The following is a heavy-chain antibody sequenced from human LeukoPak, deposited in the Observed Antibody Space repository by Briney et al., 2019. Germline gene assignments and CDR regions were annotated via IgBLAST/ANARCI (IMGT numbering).Heavy chain of an antibody. CDR1: SDSISSHY. J-gene: IGHJ3*01. CDR2: IYTNGRT. D-gene: IGHD2-21*02. CDR3: ARHKSVTYDAFDL. Sequence: SETLSLTCTVSSDSISSHYWGWIRQPAGKGLEWIGRIYTNGRTNYNPSLRSRLTMSVDTSKNLFSLKLTSVTAADTAVYYCARHKSVTYDAFDLWGRGTMVTVSS. V-gene: IGHV4-4*07.